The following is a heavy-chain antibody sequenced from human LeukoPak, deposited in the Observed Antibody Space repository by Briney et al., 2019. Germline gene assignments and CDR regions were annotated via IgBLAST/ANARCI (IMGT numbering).Heavy chain of an antibody. Sequence: APVKVSCKASGYTFTGYYMHWVRQAPGQGLEWMGWINPNSGGTNYAQKFQGRVTMTRDTSISTAYMELSRLRSDDTAVYYCAREPGHYDILTGYSPDFGYDYWGQGTLVTVSS. J-gene: IGHJ4*02. CDR1: GYTFTGYY. CDR2: INPNSGGT. V-gene: IGHV1-2*02. D-gene: IGHD3-9*01. CDR3: AREPGHYDILTGYSPDFGYDY.